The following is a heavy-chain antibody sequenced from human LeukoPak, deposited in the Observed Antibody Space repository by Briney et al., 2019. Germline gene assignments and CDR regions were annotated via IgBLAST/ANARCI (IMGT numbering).Heavy chain of an antibody. Sequence: SVKVSCKASGGTFSSYAISWVRQAPGQGLEWMGRIIPIFGTANYAQKFQGRVTIATDESTSTAYMELSSLRSEDTAVYYCARDKGLRLGELSFYYWGQGTLVTVSS. V-gene: IGHV1-69*05. J-gene: IGHJ4*02. CDR1: GGTFSSYA. CDR3: ARDKGLRLGELSFYY. CDR2: IIPIFGTA. D-gene: IGHD3-16*02.